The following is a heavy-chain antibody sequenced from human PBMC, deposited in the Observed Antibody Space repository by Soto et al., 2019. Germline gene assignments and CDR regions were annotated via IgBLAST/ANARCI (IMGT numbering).Heavy chain of an antibody. J-gene: IGHJ4*02. CDR2: INHSGST. CDR3: ARVSSGVGPDY. D-gene: IGHD1-26*01. Sequence: LSETLSLTCAFYGGSFSSYYWSWIRQPPGKGLEWIGEINHSGSTNDNPSLKSRVTISIDTSKNQFSLKMTSVTAADTAVYYCARVSSGVGPDYWGQGTLVTVSS. CDR1: GGSFSSYY. V-gene: IGHV4-34*01.